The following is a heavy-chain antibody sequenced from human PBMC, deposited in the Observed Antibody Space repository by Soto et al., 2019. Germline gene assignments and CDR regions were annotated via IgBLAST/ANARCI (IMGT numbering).Heavy chain of an antibody. CDR3: VRDREYFYDSSGYYNFDY. CDR1: GFIFRNCA. D-gene: IGHD3-22*01. Sequence: PGGSLRLSCAASGFIFRNCAMHWVRQAPGKGLEWVAVISHDGINKYYAESVKGRFTISRDNSKNTLDVQMNSLRDDDTAVYYCVRDREYFYDSSGYYNFDYWGQGTLVTVS. CDR2: ISHDGINK. V-gene: IGHV3-30-3*01. J-gene: IGHJ4*02.